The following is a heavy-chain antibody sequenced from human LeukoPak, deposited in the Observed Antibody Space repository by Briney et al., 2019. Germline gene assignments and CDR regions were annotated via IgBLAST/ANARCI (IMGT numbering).Heavy chain of an antibody. J-gene: IGHJ4*02. CDR1: GYSFTNYW. D-gene: IGHD2-2*01. CDR3: ARQGYCTSISCPREFDY. CDR2: IYPGDSDT. Sequence: GESLKISCEGSGYSFTNYWIAGVRQMPGQGLEWMGVIYPGDSDTRYSPSFRGQVTISADKTINTAYLQWTSLKASDSAMYYCARQGYCTSISCPREFDYWGQGALVTVSS. V-gene: IGHV5-51*01.